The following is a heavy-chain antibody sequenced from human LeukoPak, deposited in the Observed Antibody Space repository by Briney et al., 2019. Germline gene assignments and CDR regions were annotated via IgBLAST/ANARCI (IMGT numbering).Heavy chain of an antibody. V-gene: IGHV1-69*13. CDR3: ARVKGTTGYYYYGMDV. Sequence: ASVKVSCKASGGTFISYAISWVRQAPGRGLEWMGGIIPIFGTANNAQKFQGRVTINADESTSTAYMELSSLRSEDTAVYYCARVKGTTGYYYYGMDVWGQGTTVTVSS. J-gene: IGHJ6*02. CDR1: GGTFISYA. CDR2: IIPIFGTA. D-gene: IGHD4-11*01.